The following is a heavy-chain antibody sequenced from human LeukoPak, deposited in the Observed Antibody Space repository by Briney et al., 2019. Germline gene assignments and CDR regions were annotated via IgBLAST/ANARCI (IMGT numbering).Heavy chain of an antibody. V-gene: IGHV3-23*01. Sequence: GGSLRLSCAASGFTFSNYAMSWVRQAPGKGLEWASSISGSGSSTYYADSVKGRFTISRDNSKNSLYLQMNSLRAEDTAVYYCAKYCVSTSCSNRGAYYAMDVWGQGTTVTVSS. CDR3: AKYCVSTSCSNRGAYYAMDV. D-gene: IGHD2-2*01. J-gene: IGHJ6*02. CDR1: GFTFSNYA. CDR2: ISGSGSST.